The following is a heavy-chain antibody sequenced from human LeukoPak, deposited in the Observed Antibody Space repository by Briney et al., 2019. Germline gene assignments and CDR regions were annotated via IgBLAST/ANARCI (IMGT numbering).Heavy chain of an antibody. D-gene: IGHD1-14*01. V-gene: IGHV3-23*01. Sequence: GGSLRLSCAASGFTFSSYWMSWVRQAPGKGLEWVSSISAGADLTFYADSVRGRFSISRENSKNTLYLQMNSLRAEDTAVYYCAKSLLTTATGSGRAFDIWGQGTMVTVSS. CDR3: AKSLLTTATGSGRAFDI. CDR2: ISAGADLT. J-gene: IGHJ3*02. CDR1: GFTFSSYW.